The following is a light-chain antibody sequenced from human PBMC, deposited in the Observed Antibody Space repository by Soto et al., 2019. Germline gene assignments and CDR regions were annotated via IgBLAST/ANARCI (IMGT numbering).Light chain of an antibody. J-gene: IGKJ1*01. Sequence: EIVLTQSPGTLSLSPGERATLSCRASQSVSSSYLAWYQQKPGQAPRLLIYGASSRATGIPDRFSGSGSGKDFTLTISRLEPEDFAVYYCQQYGRSPQWKFGQGPKVHI. CDR2: GAS. CDR3: QQYGRSPQWK. V-gene: IGKV3-20*01. CDR1: QSVSSSY.